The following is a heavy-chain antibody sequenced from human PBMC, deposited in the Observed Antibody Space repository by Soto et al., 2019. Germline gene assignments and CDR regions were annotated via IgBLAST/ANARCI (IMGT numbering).Heavy chain of an antibody. CDR1: GYTFTGYY. V-gene: IGHV1-2*02. Sequence: ASVKVSCKASGYTFTGYYMHWVRQAPGQGLEWMGWINPNSGGTNYAQKFQGRVTMTRYTSISTAYMELSRLRSDDTAVYYCARGLGYCSSTSCYYYYYGMDVWGQGTTVTVSS. D-gene: IGHD2-2*01. CDR2: INPNSGGT. J-gene: IGHJ6*02. CDR3: ARGLGYCSSTSCYYYYYGMDV.